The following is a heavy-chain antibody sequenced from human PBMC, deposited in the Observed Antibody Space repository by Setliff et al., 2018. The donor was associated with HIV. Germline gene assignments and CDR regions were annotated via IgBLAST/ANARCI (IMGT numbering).Heavy chain of an antibody. D-gene: IGHD3-22*01. CDR1: GYTFTSYA. V-gene: IGHV1-3*01. CDR3: ARGRRITMIVVARWDAFDI. J-gene: IGHJ3*02. Sequence: GASVKVSCKASGYTFTSYAMHWVRQAPGQRLEWMGWINAGNGNTKYSQKFQGRVTITRDTSASTAYMELSSLRSEDTAVYYCARGRRITMIVVARWDAFDIWGQGTRVTVS. CDR2: INAGNGNT.